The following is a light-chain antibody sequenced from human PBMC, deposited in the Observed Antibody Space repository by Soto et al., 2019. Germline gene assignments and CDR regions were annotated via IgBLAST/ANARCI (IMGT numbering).Light chain of an antibody. V-gene: IGKV1-33*01. CDR1: QDISNY. CDR2: DAS. J-gene: IGKJ1*01. CDR3: QQYGSSPPWT. Sequence: DIQMTQSPSSLSASVGDRVTITCQASQDISNYLNWYQQKPGKAPKLLIYDASNLETGVPSRFSGSGSGTDFTFTISSLQPEDIATYYCQQYGSSPPWTFGQGTKVDIK.